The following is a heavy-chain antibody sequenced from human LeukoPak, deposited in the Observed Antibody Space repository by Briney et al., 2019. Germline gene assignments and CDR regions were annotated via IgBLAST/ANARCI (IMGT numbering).Heavy chain of an antibody. D-gene: IGHD6-13*01. CDR2: IYYSGTT. CDR3: AREPRPPGIAAAPMDV. V-gene: IGHV4-59*01. J-gene: IGHJ6*04. CDR1: GGSISNYY. Sequence: SETLSLTCTVSGGSISNYYWNWIRQPPGKGLEWIGYIYYSGTTNYNPSLKSRVSMSVDTSKNQFSLKLSSVTAADTAVYHCAREPRPPGIAAAPMDVWGKGTTVTVSS.